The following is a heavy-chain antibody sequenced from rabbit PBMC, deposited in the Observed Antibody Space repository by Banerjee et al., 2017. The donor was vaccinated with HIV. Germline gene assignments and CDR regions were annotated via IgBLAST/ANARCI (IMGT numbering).Heavy chain of an antibody. D-gene: IGHD4-1*01. CDR3: ARDLSYISGRGANDL. Sequence: QEQLVESGGGLVQPEGSLTLTCTASGFSFSSSYWIWWVRQAPGKGLEWIACINTSSGNTVYASWAKGRFTISKTSSTTVTLQMTSLTAADTATYFCARDLSYISGRGANDLWGPGTLVTVS. J-gene: IGHJ4*01. CDR1: GFSFSSSYW. V-gene: IGHV1S45*01. CDR2: INTSSGNT.